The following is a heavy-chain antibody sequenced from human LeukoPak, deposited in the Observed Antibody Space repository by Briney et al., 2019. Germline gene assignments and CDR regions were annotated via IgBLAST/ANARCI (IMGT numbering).Heavy chain of an antibody. CDR3: ATYSYGLRSFDY. J-gene: IGHJ4*02. Sequence: GGSLRLSCAASGFTFSSLPMNWVRQAPRKGLEWVANIDERRTVNYADSVKGRFTISRDNAKNSLYLQMNGLRDEDTAVHYCATYSYGLRSFDYWGRGTLVTVSS. D-gene: IGHD5-18*01. CDR1: GFTFSSLP. V-gene: IGHV3-48*02. CDR2: IDERRTV.